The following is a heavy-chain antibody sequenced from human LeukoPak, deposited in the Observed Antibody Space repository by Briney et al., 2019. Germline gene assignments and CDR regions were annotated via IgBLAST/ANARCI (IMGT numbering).Heavy chain of an antibody. J-gene: IGHJ3*02. CDR3: AREADCSDGSCYRGAFDI. D-gene: IGHD2-15*01. CDR1: TFSFSNYW. CDR2: INQDGEKT. Sequence: GGSLRLSCAASTFSFSNYWMTWVRQVPGKGLEWVATINQDGEKTHYVDSVKGRFTISRDNPKNSLYLQMNSLTIEDTAVYYCAREADCSDGSCYRGAFDIWGQGTMITVPS. V-gene: IGHV3-7*01.